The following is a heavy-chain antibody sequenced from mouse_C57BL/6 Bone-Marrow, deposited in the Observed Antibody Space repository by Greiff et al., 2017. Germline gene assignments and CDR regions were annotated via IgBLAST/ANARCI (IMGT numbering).Heavy chain of an antibody. D-gene: IGHD2-4*01. J-gene: IGHJ3*01. CDR2: IYPRDGSN. CDR1: GYTFTDHT. V-gene: IGHV1-78*01. CDR3: AIYYDYDWFAY. Sequence: VQLQQSDAELVKPGASVKISCKVSGYTFTDHTIHWMKQRPEQGLEWIGYIYPRDGSNKYNEKFKGKATLTADKSSSTAYMQLNSLTSEDSEVYFCAIYYDYDWFAYWGQGTLVTVSA.